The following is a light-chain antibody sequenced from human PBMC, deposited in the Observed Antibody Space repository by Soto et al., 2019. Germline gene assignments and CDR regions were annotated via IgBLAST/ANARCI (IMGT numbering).Light chain of an antibody. J-gene: IGLJ2*01. CDR3: SSYSSSGTLVL. Sequence: QSPLTQPASVSGSPGQSITISCTGTSSDVGAYKYVSWYQQHPGKAPKLMIYEVTKRPSGVSNRFSGSKSGNTASLTISGLQAEDEADYYCSSYSSSGTLVLFGVGTKLTVL. CDR1: SSDVGAYKY. CDR2: EVT. V-gene: IGLV2-14*01.